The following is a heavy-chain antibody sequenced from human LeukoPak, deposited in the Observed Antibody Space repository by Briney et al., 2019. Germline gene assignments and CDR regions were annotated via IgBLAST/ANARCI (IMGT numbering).Heavy chain of an antibody. J-gene: IGHJ4*02. V-gene: IGHV3-23*01. CDR2: ISGSGGST. D-gene: IGHD6-13*01. CDR1: GFTVRSNY. CDR3: AKEDRSSSWYEFDY. Sequence: GGSLRLSCAASGFTVRSNYMSWVRQAPGKGLEWVSAISGSGGSTYYADSVKGRFTISRDNSKNTLYLQMNSLRAEDTAVYYCAKEDRSSSWYEFDYWGQGTLVTVSS.